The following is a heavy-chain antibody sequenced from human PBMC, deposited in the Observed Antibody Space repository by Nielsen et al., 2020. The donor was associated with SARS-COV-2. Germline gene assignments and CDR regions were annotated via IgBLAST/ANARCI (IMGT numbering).Heavy chain of an antibody. CDR1: GFIFSVYE. J-gene: IGHJ4*02. Sequence: GGSLRLSCAASGFIFSVYEMNWVRQAPGKGLEWVSYISSSGRSIHYADSVKGRFTISRDNAKNSLYLQMNSLRAEDTAVYYCARGGVAGSFDYWGQGTLVTVSS. CDR3: ARGGVAGSFDY. CDR2: ISSSGRSI. V-gene: IGHV3-48*03. D-gene: IGHD6-13*01.